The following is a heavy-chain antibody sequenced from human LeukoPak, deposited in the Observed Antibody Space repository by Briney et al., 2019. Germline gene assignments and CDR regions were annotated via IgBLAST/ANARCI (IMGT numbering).Heavy chain of an antibody. V-gene: IGHV3-23*01. CDR2: ITSSGDGT. J-gene: IGHJ4*02. D-gene: IGHD3-22*01. CDR3: AKDRPNYYGSNGHYYRRDGDY. Sequence: GGSLRLSCAASGFTFSIYAMSWVRQAPGKGLQWVSSITSSGDGTYYADSVKGRFTISRDNSENMLYLQMNSLRVEDTAVYFCAKDRPNYYGSNGHYYRRDGDYWGQGTLVTISS. CDR1: GFTFSIYA.